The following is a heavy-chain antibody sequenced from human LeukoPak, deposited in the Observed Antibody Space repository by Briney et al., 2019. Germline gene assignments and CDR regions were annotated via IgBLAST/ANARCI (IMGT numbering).Heavy chain of an antibody. CDR3: AKVGQQQLPDY. CDR2: IYSGGGT. CDR1: GFTVSSNY. Sequence: GGSLRLSCAASGFTVSSNYMSWVRQAPGKGLEWVSVIYSGGGTYYADSVKGRFTISRDNSKNTLYLQMNSLRAEDTAVYYCAKVGQQQLPDYWGQGTLVTVSS. D-gene: IGHD6-13*01. J-gene: IGHJ4*02. V-gene: IGHV3-53*01.